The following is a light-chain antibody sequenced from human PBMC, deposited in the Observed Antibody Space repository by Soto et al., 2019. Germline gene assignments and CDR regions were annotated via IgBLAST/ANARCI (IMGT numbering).Light chain of an antibody. CDR1: QSVSSSY. Sequence: EIVLTQSPATLSLSPGERATLSCSASQSVSSSYLAWYQQKPGQAPRLLIYGASSRATGIPDRFSGSGSGTDFTLTISRLEPEDFAVYYCQQYGSSPLITFGQGTRLEIK. V-gene: IGKV3-20*01. CDR2: GAS. CDR3: QQYGSSPLIT. J-gene: IGKJ5*01.